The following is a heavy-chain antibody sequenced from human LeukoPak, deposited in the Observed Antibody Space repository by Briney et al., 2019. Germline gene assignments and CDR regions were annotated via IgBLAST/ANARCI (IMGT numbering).Heavy chain of an antibody. J-gene: IGHJ6*03. CDR3: ARGNYGSGSFYYYYMDV. V-gene: IGHV4-4*02. CDR2: IYHSGST. Sequence: SETLSLTCDVSGGSISSSNWWSWVRQPPGKGLEWIGIIYHSGSTNYNPSLKSRVTISVDKSKNQFSLKLGSVTAADTAVYYCARGNYGSGSFYYYYMDVWGKGTTVTVSS. CDR1: GGSISSSNW. D-gene: IGHD3-10*01.